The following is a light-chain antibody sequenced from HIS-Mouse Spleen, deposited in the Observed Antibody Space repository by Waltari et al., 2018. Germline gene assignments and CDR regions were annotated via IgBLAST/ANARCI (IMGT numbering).Light chain of an antibody. CDR3: QQYNSYPYT. V-gene: IGKV1-5*03. CDR2: KAS. J-gene: IGKJ2*01. Sequence: DIQMTQSPSTLSASVGDRVTITCRASQSISSGLAWYQQKPGKAPKLLIYKASSLESGVPSRFIGSGSGTEFTLTISSLQPDDFATYYCQQYNSYPYTFGQGTKLEIK. CDR1: QSISSG.